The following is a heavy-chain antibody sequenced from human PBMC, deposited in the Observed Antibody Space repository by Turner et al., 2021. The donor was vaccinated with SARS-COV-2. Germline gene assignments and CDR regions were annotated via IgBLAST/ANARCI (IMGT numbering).Heavy chain of an antibody. CDR1: GFTFSRYA. V-gene: IGHV3-30-3*01. J-gene: IGHJ6*02. CDR2: ISYDGINK. CDR3: ARAHLGSYYYGMDV. Sequence: QVQLVESGGGVVQPGRSLRLSCAASGFTFSRYALHWVRQAPGKGLEWVALISYDGINKYYADSVKGRFTISRDNSKNTLYLQMNNLRAEDTAVYYCARAHLGSYYYGMDVWGQGTTVTVSS. D-gene: IGHD3-16*01.